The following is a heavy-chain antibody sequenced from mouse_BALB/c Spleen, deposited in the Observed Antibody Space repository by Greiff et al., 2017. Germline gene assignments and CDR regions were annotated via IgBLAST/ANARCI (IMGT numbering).Heavy chain of an antibody. J-gene: IGHJ3*01. V-gene: IGHV5-6*03. CDR1: GFTFSSYG. CDR3: ARQLLD. D-gene: IGHD2-12*01. Sequence: EVKVEESGGGLVKPGGSLKLSCAASGFTFSSYGMSWVRQTPDKRLEWVATISSGGSYTYYPDSVKGRFTISRDNAKNTLYLQMSSLKSEDTAMYYCARQLLDWGQGTLVTVSA. CDR2: ISSGGSYT.